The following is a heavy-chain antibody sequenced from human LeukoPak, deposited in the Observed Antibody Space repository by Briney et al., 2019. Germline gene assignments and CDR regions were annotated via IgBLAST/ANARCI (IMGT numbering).Heavy chain of an antibody. CDR2: IYYSGST. Sequence: SETLSLTCTVSGGSISSGGYYWSWIRQHPGKGLEWIGYIYYSGSTYYNPSLKSRVTISVDTSKNQFSLKLSSVTAADTAVYYCARAEWFGKKYYFDYWGQGTLVTVSS. CDR3: ARAEWFGKKYYFDY. J-gene: IGHJ4*02. CDR1: GGSISSGGYY. D-gene: IGHD3-10*01. V-gene: IGHV4-31*03.